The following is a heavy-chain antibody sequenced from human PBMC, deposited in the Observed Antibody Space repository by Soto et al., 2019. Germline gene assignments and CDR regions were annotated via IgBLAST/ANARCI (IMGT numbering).Heavy chain of an antibody. CDR2: IWFDGSKD. Sequence: QVELVESGGGVVQPGGSLRLACAASGFTFSSYGMHWVRQAPGKGLEWVAVIWFDGSKDFYAASVEGRFTISRDNSKNMVYLEMNSPRDVDTAVYYCARAVPAAKGWFDSWGQGTLVTVSS. CDR1: GFTFSSYG. D-gene: IGHD2-2*01. V-gene: IGHV3-33*01. CDR3: ARAVPAAKGWFDS. J-gene: IGHJ5*01.